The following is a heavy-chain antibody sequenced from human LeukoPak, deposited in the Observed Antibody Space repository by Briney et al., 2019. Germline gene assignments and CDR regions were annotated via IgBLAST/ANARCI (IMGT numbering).Heavy chain of an antibody. J-gene: IGHJ5*02. D-gene: IGHD6-13*01. V-gene: IGHV4-39*07. CDR3: ARDRQQLPQGWFDP. CDR1: GGSISSSSYY. Sequence: PSETLSLTCTVSGGSISSSSYYWGWIRQPPGKGLEWIGSIYYSGSTYYNPSLKSRVTISVDTSKNQFSLKLSSVTAADTAVYYCARDRQQLPQGWFDPWGQGTLVTVSS. CDR2: IYYSGST.